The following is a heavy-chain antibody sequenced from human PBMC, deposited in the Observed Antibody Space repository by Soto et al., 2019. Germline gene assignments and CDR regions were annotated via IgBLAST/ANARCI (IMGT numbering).Heavy chain of an antibody. Sequence: GESLKISCKGSGYSFTSYWIGWVRQMTGKGLEWMGIIYPGDSDTRYSPSFQGQVTISADKSISTAYLQWSSLKASDTAMYYCARVDTAMVTLAYYFDYWGQGTLVTVSS. CDR1: GYSFTSYW. CDR2: IYPGDSDT. D-gene: IGHD5-18*01. V-gene: IGHV5-51*01. CDR3: ARVDTAMVTLAYYFDY. J-gene: IGHJ4*02.